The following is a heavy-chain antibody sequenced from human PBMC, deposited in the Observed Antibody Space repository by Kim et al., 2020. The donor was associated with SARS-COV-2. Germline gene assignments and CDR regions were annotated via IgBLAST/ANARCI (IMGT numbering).Heavy chain of an antibody. CDR3: VRDSLTGYYSFDF. Sequence: ASVKVSCKASGYTFYNYGISWVRQAPGQGLEGMGWISTYNYNANYAQKVQDRIYMAIDRSTSTAYMELRSLRSDDTGMYYCVRDSLTGYYSFDFWGQGTLVTVSS. CDR2: ISTYNYNA. CDR1: GYTFYNYG. D-gene: IGHD3-9*01. J-gene: IGHJ4*02. V-gene: IGHV1-18*01.